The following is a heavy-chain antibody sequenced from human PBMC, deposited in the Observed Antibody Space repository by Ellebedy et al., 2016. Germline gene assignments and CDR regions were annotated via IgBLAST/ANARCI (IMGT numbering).Heavy chain of an antibody. CDR3: ARGRSPPVY. CDR1: GFTVNNNF. J-gene: IGHJ4*02. D-gene: IGHD3-16*01. Sequence: GESLKISXAVSGFTVNNNFMFWVRQAPDKGLEWVSLIYSEGTTAYADSVKGRFTVSRDNAKNLVYLQLNSLRVEDTAVYYCARGRSPPVYWGQGALVTVSS. CDR2: IYSEGTT. V-gene: IGHV3-53*01.